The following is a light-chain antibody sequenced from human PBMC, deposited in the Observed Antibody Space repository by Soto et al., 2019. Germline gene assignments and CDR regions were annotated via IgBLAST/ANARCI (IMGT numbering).Light chain of an antibody. J-gene: IGKJ4*01. V-gene: IGKV4-1*01. CDR2: WAS. CDR1: HSVSTSKHH. CDR3: QQYYSSLVT. Sequence: DFVMTQSPDTLAVSLGERATIHCRSSHSVSTSKHHLAWYQQKPGQPPKLLIYWASKRESGVPDRFVGGGSGTDFTLAISSLQAEDAAIYYCQQYYSSLVTFGGGTKGEIK.